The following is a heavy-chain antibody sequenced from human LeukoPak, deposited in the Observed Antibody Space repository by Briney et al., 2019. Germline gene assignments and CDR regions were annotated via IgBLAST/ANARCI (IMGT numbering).Heavy chain of an antibody. CDR2: INPKSGDT. Sequence: GASVKVSCKASGYTFTDYYMHWVRQAPGQGLEWMGWINPKSGDTKYAQESQGWVTMTRDTSISTAYIELSRSRSDDTAVYYCARDLRYGDYSLDYWGQGTLVTVSS. J-gene: IGHJ4*02. CDR1: GYTFTDYY. CDR3: ARDLRYGDYSLDY. D-gene: IGHD4-17*01. V-gene: IGHV1-2*04.